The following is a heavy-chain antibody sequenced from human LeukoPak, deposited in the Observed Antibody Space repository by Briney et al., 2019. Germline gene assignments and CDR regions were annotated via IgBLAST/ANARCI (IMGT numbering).Heavy chain of an antibody. CDR1: GVSISSGSYY. Sequence: SETLSLTCTVSGVSISSGSYYWSWIRQPAGKGLEWIGRIYTSGSTNYNPSLKSRVTISVDTSKNQFSLKLGSVTAADTAVHYCARGGSSWYRFHPLDYWGQGTLVTVSS. J-gene: IGHJ4*02. D-gene: IGHD6-13*01. CDR2: IYTSGST. CDR3: ARGGSSWYRFHPLDY. V-gene: IGHV4-61*02.